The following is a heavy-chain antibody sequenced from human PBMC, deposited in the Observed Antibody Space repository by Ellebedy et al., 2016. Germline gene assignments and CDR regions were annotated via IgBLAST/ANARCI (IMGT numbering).Heavy chain of an antibody. CDR1: GSTFTSYG. J-gene: IGHJ6*02. V-gene: IGHV1-18*04. CDR3: YYYYYGMDV. Sequence: ASVKVSCKASGSTFTSYGISWVRQAPGQGLEWMGLISAYNGNTNYAQKLQGRVTMTTDTSTSTAYMELRSLRSDDTAVYYCYYYYYGMDVWGQGTTVTVSS. CDR2: ISAYNGNT.